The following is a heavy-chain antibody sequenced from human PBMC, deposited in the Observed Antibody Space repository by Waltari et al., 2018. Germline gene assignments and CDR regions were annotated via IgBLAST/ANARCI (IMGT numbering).Heavy chain of an antibody. V-gene: IGHV1-69*13. Sequence: QVQLVQSGAEVKKPGSSVKVSCKASGGTFSIYAIGVVPPAPVTGLDWRGRIIPIFGTANYAQKCQGRVTMTADKSTSTAYMELSSLRSEDTAVYYCARADNYYDSSGYNGAFDYWGQGTLVTVSS. CDR3: ARADNYYDSSGYNGAFDY. J-gene: IGHJ4*02. D-gene: IGHD3-22*01. CDR1: GGTFSIYA. CDR2: IIPIFGTA.